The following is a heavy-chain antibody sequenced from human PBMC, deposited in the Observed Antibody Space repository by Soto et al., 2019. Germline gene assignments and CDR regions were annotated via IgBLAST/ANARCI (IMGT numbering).Heavy chain of an antibody. CDR2: IIPILGIA. CDR1: GGTFSSYT. CDR3: ARADIYGDYWYFDL. V-gene: IGHV1-69*02. J-gene: IGHJ2*01. Sequence: ASVKVSCKASGGTFSSYTISWVRQAPGQGLEWMGRIIPILGIANYAQKFQGRVTITADKSTSTAYMELSSLRSEDTAVYYCARADIYGDYWYFDLWGRGTLVTVSS. D-gene: IGHD4-17*01.